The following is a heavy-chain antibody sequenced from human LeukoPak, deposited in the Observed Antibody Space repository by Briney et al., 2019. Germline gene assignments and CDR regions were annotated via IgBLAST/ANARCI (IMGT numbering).Heavy chain of an antibody. Sequence: ASVKVSCKASGYDFTSYGINWVRQVPGQGLEWMGWISGYIANTKHAQKFQGRVTTTIETFTSTAYMEVRSLRYDDTAVYYCARADYGGPMDVWGKGTTVTVSS. J-gene: IGHJ6*04. CDR2: ISGYIANT. D-gene: IGHD4-23*01. V-gene: IGHV1-18*01. CDR1: GYDFTSYG. CDR3: ARADYGGPMDV.